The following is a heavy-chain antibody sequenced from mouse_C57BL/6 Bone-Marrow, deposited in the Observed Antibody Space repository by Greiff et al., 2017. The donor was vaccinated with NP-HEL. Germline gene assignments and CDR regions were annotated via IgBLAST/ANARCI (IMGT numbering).Heavy chain of an antibody. CDR1: GFTFSSYA. J-gene: IGHJ1*03. CDR3: AREGYYGNWYFDV. D-gene: IGHD1-1*01. Sequence: EVHLVESGGGLVKPGGSLKLSCAASGFTFSSYAMSWVRQTPEKRLEWVATISDGGSYTYYPDNVKGRFTISRDNAKNNLYLQMSHLKSEDTAMYYCAREGYYGNWYFDVWGTGTTVTVSS. CDR2: ISDGGSYT. V-gene: IGHV5-4*01.